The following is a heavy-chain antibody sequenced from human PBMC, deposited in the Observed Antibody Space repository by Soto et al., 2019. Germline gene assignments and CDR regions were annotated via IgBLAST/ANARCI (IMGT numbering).Heavy chain of an antibody. D-gene: IGHD1-7*01. J-gene: IGHJ6*02. V-gene: IGHV3-23*01. Sequence: PGGSLRLSCAASGFTFSSYVMSWVRQAPGKGLEWVSTIIVSGGSTYYADSVKGRFTISRDNSKNTLYLQMNSLRAEDTALYYCAKENGETRTACPVDYYYGLDVWGQGTTVTVSS. CDR3: AKENGETRTACPVDYYYGLDV. CDR1: GFTFSSYV. CDR2: IIVSGGST.